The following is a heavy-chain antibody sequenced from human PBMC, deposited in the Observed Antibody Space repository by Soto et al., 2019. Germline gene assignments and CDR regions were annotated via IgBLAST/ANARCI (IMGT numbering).Heavy chain of an antibody. Sequence: GASVKVSCKASGGTFSSYTISWVRQAPGQGLEWMGRIISILGIANYAQKFQGRVTITADKSTSTAYMELSSLRSEDTAVYYCARGSPGYSSGFHDYYYYYMDVWGKGTTVTVSS. CDR2: IISILGIA. V-gene: IGHV1-69*02. CDR1: GGTFSSYT. CDR3: ARGSPGYSSGFHDYYYYYMDV. J-gene: IGHJ6*03. D-gene: IGHD6-19*01.